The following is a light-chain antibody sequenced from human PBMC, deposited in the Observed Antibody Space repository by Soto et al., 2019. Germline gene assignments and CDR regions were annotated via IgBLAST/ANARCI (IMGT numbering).Light chain of an antibody. V-gene: IGKV1-5*01. CDR2: DAS. J-gene: IGKJ5*01. Sequence: DIQMTLSPSTLSAYVGDRVTITCRASQSLNNGLAWYQQKPGKAPNLLIYDASTLERGVPSRFSGTGSGTEFTLTISSLQPDDFATYYCQQYHRSSITFGQGTLPEIK. CDR3: QQYHRSSIT. CDR1: QSLNNG.